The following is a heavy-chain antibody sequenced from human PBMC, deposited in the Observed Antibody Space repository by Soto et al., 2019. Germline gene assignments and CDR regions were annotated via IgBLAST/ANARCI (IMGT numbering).Heavy chain of an antibody. J-gene: IGHJ6*03. CDR1: GGSISSYY. CDR3: ARHAKRLTTPWIFNYYMDV. CDR2: IYYSGST. D-gene: IGHD4-17*01. V-gene: IGHV4-59*08. Sequence: QVQLQESGPGLVKPSETLSLTCTVSGGSISSYYWSWIRQPPGKGLEWIGYIYYSGSTNYNPSLKSRVTISVDTSKNQFSLKLSSVTSADTAVYYCARHAKRLTTPWIFNYYMDVWGKGTTVTVSS.